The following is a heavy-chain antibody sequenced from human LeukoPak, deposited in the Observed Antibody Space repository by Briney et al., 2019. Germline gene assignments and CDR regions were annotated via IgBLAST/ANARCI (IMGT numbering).Heavy chain of an antibody. CDR2: ISAYNGNT. J-gene: IGHJ3*02. CDR3: AIPPDAFDI. Sequence: ASVKVSCKASGYTFTSYYMHWVRQAPGQGLEWMGWISAYNGNTNYAQKLQGRVTMTTDTSTSTAYMELRSLRSDDTAVYYCAIPPDAFDIWGQGTMVTVSS. V-gene: IGHV1-18*04. CDR1: GYTFTSYY.